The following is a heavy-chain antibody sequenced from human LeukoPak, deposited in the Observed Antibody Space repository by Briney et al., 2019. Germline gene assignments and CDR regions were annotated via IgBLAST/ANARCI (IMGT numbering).Heavy chain of an antibody. V-gene: IGHV1-69*06. Sequence: ASVKVSCKASGGTFSSYAISWVRQAPGQGLEWMGGIIPIFGTANYAQKFQGRVTITADKSTSTAYMELSSLRSGDTAVYYCASGPPYYDSSGYYSGYFDYWGQGTLVTVSS. CDR3: ASGPPYYDSSGYYSGYFDY. CDR2: IIPIFGTA. CDR1: GGTFSSYA. D-gene: IGHD3-22*01. J-gene: IGHJ4*02.